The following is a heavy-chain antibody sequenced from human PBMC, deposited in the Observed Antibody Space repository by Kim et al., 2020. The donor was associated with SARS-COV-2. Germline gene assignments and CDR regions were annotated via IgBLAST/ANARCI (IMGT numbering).Heavy chain of an antibody. Sequence: VKQYVNSVKGRFTISRDNVKNSGYQQMNSPRAEDAAVYYCATDVDGDFEHWGQGTLVTVSS. D-gene: IGHD4-17*01. CDR2: VK. V-gene: IGHV3-7*01. J-gene: IGHJ4*02. CDR3: ATDVDGDFEH.